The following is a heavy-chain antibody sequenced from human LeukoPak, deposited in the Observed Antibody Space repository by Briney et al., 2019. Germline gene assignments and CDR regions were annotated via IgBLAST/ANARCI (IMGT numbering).Heavy chain of an antibody. D-gene: IGHD3-16*01. CDR2: IYYSGST. CDR3: ARHISMITFGGPNWFDP. J-gene: IGHJ5*02. Sequence: SETLSLTCTVSGYSISSSYYWGWIRQPPGKGLEWIGSIYYSGSTYYNPSLKSRVTISVDTSKNQFSLKLSSVTAADTAVYYCARHISMITFGGPNWFDPWGQGTLVTVSS. V-gene: IGHV4-39*01. CDR1: GYSISSSYY.